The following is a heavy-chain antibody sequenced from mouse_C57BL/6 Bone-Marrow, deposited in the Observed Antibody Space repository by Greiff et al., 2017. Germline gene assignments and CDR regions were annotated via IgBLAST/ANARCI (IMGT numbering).Heavy chain of an antibody. CDR3: ARVWYAMDY. Sequence: DVMLVESGGGLVQPGGSLNLSCAASGFDFSRYWMSWARQAPGKGQEWIGEINPGSSTINYTPSLNDKFIISRDNAKNTLYLQMSKVRSEDTALYYCARVWYAMDYWGQGTSVTVSS. D-gene: IGHD2-10*02. V-gene: IGHV4-2*02. CDR1: GFDFSRYW. J-gene: IGHJ4*01. CDR2: INPGSSTI.